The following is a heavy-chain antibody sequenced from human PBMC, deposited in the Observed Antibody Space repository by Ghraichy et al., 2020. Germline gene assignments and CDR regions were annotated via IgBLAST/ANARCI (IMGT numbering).Heavy chain of an antibody. CDR3: ANRGGVHNQGAPYYFDY. V-gene: IGHV3-23*01. J-gene: IGHJ4*02. Sequence: GSLRLSCAASGLTVSSYAMSWVRQAPGKGLEWVSGMSGSGDSTNYADSVKGRFTISRDNSKNTLYLQMNSLRAEDTAVYYCANRGGVHNQGAPYYFDYWGQGTLVTVSS. D-gene: IGHD1-26*01. CDR2: MSGSGDST. CDR1: GLTVSSYA.